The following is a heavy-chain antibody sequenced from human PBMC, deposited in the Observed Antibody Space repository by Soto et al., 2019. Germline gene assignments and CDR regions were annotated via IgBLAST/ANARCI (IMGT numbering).Heavy chain of an antibody. CDR1: GFTVSSNY. V-gene: IGHV4-34*01. Sequence: GSLRLSCAASGFTVSSNYWSWIRQPPGKGLEWIGEINHSGSTNYNPSLKSRVTISVDTSKNQFSLKLSSVTAADTAVYYCARGGVYDILTGGSLPYYMDVWGKGTTVTVS. CDR3: ARGGVYDILTGGSLPYYMDV. J-gene: IGHJ6*03. CDR2: INHSGST. D-gene: IGHD3-9*01.